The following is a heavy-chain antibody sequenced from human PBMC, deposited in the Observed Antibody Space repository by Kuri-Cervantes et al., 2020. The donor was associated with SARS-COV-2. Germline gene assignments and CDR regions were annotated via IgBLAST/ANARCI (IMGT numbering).Heavy chain of an antibody. Sequence: GESLKISCAASGFTFSSYAMHWVRQAPGKGLEWVAVISYDGSNKYYADSVKGRFTISRDNSKNTLYLQMNSLRAEDTAVYYCARDLWTTVTHEGNDYWGQGTLVTVSS. CDR3: ARDLWTTVTHEGNDY. D-gene: IGHD4-17*01. CDR2: ISYDGSNK. J-gene: IGHJ4*02. V-gene: IGHV3-30-3*01. CDR1: GFTFSSYA.